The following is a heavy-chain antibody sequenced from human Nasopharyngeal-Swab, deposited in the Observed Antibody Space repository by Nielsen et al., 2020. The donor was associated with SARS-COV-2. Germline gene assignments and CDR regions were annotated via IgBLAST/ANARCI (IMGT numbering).Heavy chain of an antibody. V-gene: IGHV2-70*11. D-gene: IGHD3-9*01. CDR3: ARIHYDILTGYYSGEDY. CDR2: IDWDDDK. J-gene: IGHJ4*02. Sequence: SGPTLVQPTQPLTLTCTFSGFSLSTSGMCVSWIRQPPRKALEWLARIDWDDDKYYSTSLKTRLTISKDTSKNQVVLTMTNMDPVDTATYYCARIHYDILTGYYSGEDYWGQGTLVTVSS. CDR1: GFSLSTSGMC.